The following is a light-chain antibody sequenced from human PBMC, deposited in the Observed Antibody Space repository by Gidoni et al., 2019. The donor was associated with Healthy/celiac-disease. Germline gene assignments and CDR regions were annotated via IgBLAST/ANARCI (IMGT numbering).Light chain of an antibody. CDR3: GTWDSSLSAVV. Sequence: QSVLTHPPSVSAAPGQKVTISCSGSSSHIGNNYVSWYQQLPRTAPKLLMYDNNKRPSGIPDRFSGSKSGTSATLGITGLQTGDEADYYCGTWDSSLSAVVFGGGTKLTVL. CDR1: SSHIGNNY. CDR2: DNN. V-gene: IGLV1-51*01. J-gene: IGLJ2*01.